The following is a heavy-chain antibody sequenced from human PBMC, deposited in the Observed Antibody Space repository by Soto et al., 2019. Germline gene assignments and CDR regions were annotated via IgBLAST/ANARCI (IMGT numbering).Heavy chain of an antibody. V-gene: IGHV1-8*01. CDR3: ARGSRITIFGVVREAGRYYFDY. D-gene: IGHD3-3*01. J-gene: IGHJ4*02. Sequence: QVQLVQSGAEVKKPGASVKVSCKASGYTFTSYDINWVRQATGQGLEWMGWMNPNSGNTGYAQKFQGRVTMTRNTSISTAYMELSSLRSEDTAVYYCARGSRITIFGVVREAGRYYFDYWGQGTLVTVSS. CDR2: MNPNSGNT. CDR1: GYTFTSYD.